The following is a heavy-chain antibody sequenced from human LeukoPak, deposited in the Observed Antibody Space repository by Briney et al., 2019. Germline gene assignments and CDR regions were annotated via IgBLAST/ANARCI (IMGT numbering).Heavy chain of an antibody. V-gene: IGHV3-74*01. D-gene: IGHD3-10*01. CDR2: INSDGSST. J-gene: IGHJ3*02. CDR3: ARDVYYGSGSYSNDAFDI. Sequence: GGSLRLSCAASGFTFSSYWMHWVRQAPGKGLVWVSRINSDGSSTSYADSVKGRFAISRDNAKNTLYLQMNSLRAEDMAVYYCARDVYYGSGSYSNDAFDIWSQGTMVTVSS. CDR1: GFTFSSYW.